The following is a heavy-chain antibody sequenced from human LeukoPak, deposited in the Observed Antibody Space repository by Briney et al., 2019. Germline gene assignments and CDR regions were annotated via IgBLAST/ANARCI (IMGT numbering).Heavy chain of an antibody. CDR2: IHSSGTT. D-gene: IGHD3-22*01. J-gene: IGHJ4*02. CDR3: ARVLRYYRDTSGYSRPACYFDY. Sequence: SETLSLTCSVSGASIRSYFWSWIRQSPGKGLEWIGYIHSSGTTSYNPSLASRVTISTDTSKNQLSLKLSSATAADTAVYYCARVLRYYRDTSGYSRPACYFDYWGQGALVIVSS. CDR1: GASIRSYF. V-gene: IGHV4-59*01.